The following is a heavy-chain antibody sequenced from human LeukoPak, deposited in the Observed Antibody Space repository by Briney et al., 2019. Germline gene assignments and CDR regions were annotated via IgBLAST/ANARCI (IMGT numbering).Heavy chain of an antibody. CDR1: GYTFTSYD. CDR2: MNPNSGNT. J-gene: IGHJ4*02. Sequence: GASVKVSCKASGYTFTSYDINWVRQAPGQGLEWMGWMNPNSGNTGYAQKFQGRVTMTRNTSISTAYMELSSLRSEATAVYYCARGAYYYDSSGPPAGYWGQGTLVTVSS. D-gene: IGHD3-22*01. V-gene: IGHV1-8*01. CDR3: ARGAYYYDSSGPPAGY.